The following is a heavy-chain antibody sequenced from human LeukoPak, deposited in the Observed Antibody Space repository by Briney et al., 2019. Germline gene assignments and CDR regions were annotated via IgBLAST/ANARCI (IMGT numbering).Heavy chain of an antibody. CDR1: GFTFTNYW. D-gene: IGHD2-15*01. Sequence: PGGSLRLSCAASGFTFTNYWMSWVRQAPGKGLELVANIKQDRSEKYYVDSVKGRFTISRDNAKNSLYLQMNSLRAEDTAVYYCARDNYSHDYWGQGTLVTVSS. J-gene: IGHJ4*02. V-gene: IGHV3-7*01. CDR2: IKQDRSEK. CDR3: ARDNYSHDY.